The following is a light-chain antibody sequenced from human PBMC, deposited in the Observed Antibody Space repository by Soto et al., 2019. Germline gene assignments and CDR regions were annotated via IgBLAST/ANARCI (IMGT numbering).Light chain of an antibody. CDR1: QSVSSSY. CDR2: GAS. Sequence: EIVLTQXXXTXXFXPXERATLSCRASQSVSSSYLAWYQQKPGQAPRLLIYGASSRATGIPDRFSGSGSGTDFTLTISRLEPEDLAVYHCQQYGSAPTFGQGTKVDIK. J-gene: IGKJ1*01. V-gene: IGKV3-20*01. CDR3: QQYGSAPT.